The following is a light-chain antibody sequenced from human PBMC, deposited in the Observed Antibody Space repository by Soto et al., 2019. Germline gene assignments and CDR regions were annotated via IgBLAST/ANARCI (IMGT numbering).Light chain of an antibody. Sequence: DIPMTQSPSSLSASVGDRVTITCRASQGINTYVAWYQQKPGKPPKLLIYAASTLQAGVPSRFSGSGSGTDFTITINSLQPEDVATYSCQKYSSVPVFGPGTKVDIK. J-gene: IGKJ3*01. V-gene: IGKV1-27*01. CDR1: QGINTY. CDR2: AAS. CDR3: QKYSSVPV.